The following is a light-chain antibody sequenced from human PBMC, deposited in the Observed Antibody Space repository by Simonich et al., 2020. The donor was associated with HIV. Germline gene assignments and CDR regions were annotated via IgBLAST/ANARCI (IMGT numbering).Light chain of an antibody. V-gene: IGKV3-20*01. CDR3: QQYYSTPVLT. Sequence: EIVLTQSPGTLSLSPGERATLSCRASQSVSSSYLAWYQQKPGQAPRLLIYGASSRATGIPDRFSGSGSGTYFTLTISSLQAEDVALYYCQQYYSTPVLTFGGGTKVEIK. CDR2: GAS. CDR1: QSVSSSY. J-gene: IGKJ4*01.